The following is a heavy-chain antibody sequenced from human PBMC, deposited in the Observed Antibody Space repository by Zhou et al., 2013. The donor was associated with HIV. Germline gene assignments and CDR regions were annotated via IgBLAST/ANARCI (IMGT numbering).Heavy chain of an antibody. Sequence: QVQLVQSGAEVKKPGSSVKVSCKASGGTFSSYVISWVRQAPGQGLEWMGGISPIFATPNYAQNFKGRVTITTDESTSTAHMELSSLTSEDTAVYYCAQEGVMYSGALYFFGLGAWGQGTVVTVSS. CDR2: ISPIFATP. CDR1: GGTFSSYV. J-gene: IGHJ4*03. V-gene: IGHV1-69*05. CDR3: AQEGVMYSGALYFFGLGA. D-gene: IGHD1-26*01.